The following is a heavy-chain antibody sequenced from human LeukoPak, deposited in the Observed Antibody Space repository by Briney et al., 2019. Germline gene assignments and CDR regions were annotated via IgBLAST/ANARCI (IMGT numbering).Heavy chain of an antibody. J-gene: IGHJ4*02. CDR1: GGSFSGYY. CDR2: INHSGST. D-gene: IGHD3-16*02. V-gene: IGHV4-34*01. Sequence: SGTLSLTCAVYGGSFSGYYWSWIRQPPGKGLEWIGEINHSGSTNYNPSLKSRVTISVDTSKNQFSLKLSSVTAADTAVYYCARAKPDYVWGSYRPLFDYWGQGTLVTVSS. CDR3: ARAKPDYVWGSYRPLFDY.